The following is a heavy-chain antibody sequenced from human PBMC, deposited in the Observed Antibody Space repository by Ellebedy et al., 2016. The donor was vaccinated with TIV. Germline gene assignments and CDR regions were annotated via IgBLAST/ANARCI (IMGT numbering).Heavy chain of an antibody. CDR3: AKDMVFGDGKWEIDV. D-gene: IGHD1-26*01. CDR1: GFTFSGYA. V-gene: IGHV3-23*01. J-gene: IGHJ6*02. Sequence: PGGSLRLSCVASGFTFSGYAMCWVRQAPGKGLEWVSGINIGGLTTSYADSIKGRFTISRDNSRSTLYLQMNSLRAEDSAVYYCAKDMVFGDGKWEIDVWGQGTTVTVSS. CDR2: INIGGLTT.